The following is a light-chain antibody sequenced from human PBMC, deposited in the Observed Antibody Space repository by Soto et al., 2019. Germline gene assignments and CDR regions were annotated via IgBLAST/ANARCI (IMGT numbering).Light chain of an antibody. Sequence: QSALTQPRSVSESPGQSVTISCTGTSSDVGGYNSVSWYQQHPGKAPKLMIFDVNKRPSGVPDRFSGSKSGNTASLTISGLQADDEADYYCCSYAESFYVFGTGTNLTVL. CDR3: CSYAESFYV. CDR1: SSDVGGYNS. V-gene: IGLV2-11*01. CDR2: DVN. J-gene: IGLJ1*01.